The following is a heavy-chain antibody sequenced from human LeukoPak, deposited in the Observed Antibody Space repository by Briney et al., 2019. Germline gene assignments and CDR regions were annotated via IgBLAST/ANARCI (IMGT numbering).Heavy chain of an antibody. CDR2: IGYDGSNK. CDR3: ARDRSQYYYGSSGYGDFDY. D-gene: IGHD3-22*01. J-gene: IGHJ4*02. Sequence: GRSLRLSCAASGFTFSSYVMHWVRQAPGKGLEWVAVIGYDGSNKFYADSVKGRFTISGDNSKSTLFLQMNSLRAEDTAVYYCARDRSQYYYGSSGYGDFDYWGQGTLVTVSS. V-gene: IGHV3-33*01. CDR1: GFTFSSYV.